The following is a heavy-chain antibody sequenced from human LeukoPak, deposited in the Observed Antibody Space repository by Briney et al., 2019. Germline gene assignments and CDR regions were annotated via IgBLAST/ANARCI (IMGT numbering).Heavy chain of an antibody. V-gene: IGHV3-48*02. CDR2: ISSSSSTI. CDR1: GFTFSSYS. D-gene: IGHD5-12*01. J-gene: IGHJ4*02. Sequence: GGSLRLSCAASGFTFSSYSMNWVRQAPGKGLEWVSYISSSSSTIYYADSAKGRFTISRDNAKNSLYLQMNSLRDGDTAVYYCARVRGGYGDYVDYWGQGTLVTVSS. CDR3: ARVRGGYGDYVDY.